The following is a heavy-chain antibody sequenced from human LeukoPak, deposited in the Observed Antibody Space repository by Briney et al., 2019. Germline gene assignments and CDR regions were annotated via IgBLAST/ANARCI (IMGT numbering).Heavy chain of an antibody. J-gene: IGHJ4*02. V-gene: IGHV4-4*07. D-gene: IGHD3-10*01. CDR2: IYTSGST. CDR3: ARGLYYYASGSYNFDY. Sequence: SETLSLTCTVSGGSISSYYWSWIRQPAGKGLEWIGRIYTSGSTNYNPSLKSRVTISVDTSKNQFSLKLSSVTAADTAVYYCARGLYYYASGSYNFDYWGQGTLVTVSS. CDR1: GGSISSYY.